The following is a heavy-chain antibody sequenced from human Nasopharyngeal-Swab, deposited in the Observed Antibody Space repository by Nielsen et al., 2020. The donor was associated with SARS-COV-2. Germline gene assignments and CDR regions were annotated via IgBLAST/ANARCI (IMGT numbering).Heavy chain of an antibody. CDR1: GYTFTSYA. Sequence: ASVKVSCKASGYTFTSYAMNWVRQAPGQGLEWMGWINTNTGNPTYAQGFTGRFVFSLDTSVSTAYLQISSLKAEDTAVYYCARDGSGSYGGQSYYYYGMDVWGQGTTVTVSS. V-gene: IGHV7-4-1*02. J-gene: IGHJ6*02. CDR2: INTNTGNP. D-gene: IGHD3-10*01. CDR3: ARDGSGSYGGQSYYYYGMDV.